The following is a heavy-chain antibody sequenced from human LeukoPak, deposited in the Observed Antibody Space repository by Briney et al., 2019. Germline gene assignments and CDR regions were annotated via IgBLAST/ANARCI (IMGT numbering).Heavy chain of an antibody. D-gene: IGHD4-23*01. J-gene: IGHJ4*02. CDR2: IHHSGGT. V-gene: IGHV4-4*02. Sequence: SETLSLTCTVSGASVSRNWWSWVRQPPGKGLEWIGEIHHSGGTNYNPSLKSRVTMSLDNSNNHFSLKLSSVTAADTAVYYCATLTTVVTACYFDYWGQGTLVTVSS. CDR1: GASVSRNW. CDR3: ATLTTVVTACYFDY.